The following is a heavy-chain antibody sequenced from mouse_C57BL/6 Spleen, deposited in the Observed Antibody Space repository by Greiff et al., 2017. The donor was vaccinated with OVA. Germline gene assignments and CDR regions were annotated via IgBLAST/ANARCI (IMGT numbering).Heavy chain of an antibody. J-gene: IGHJ2*01. D-gene: IGHD6-2*01. CDR3: ARESLRYFDY. CDR1: GFSLTSYG. Sequence: VQLQQSGPGLVQPSQSLSITCTVSGFSLTSYGVHWVRQSPGKGLEWLGVIWSGGSTDYNAAFISSLSISKDNSKSQVFIKMNSLQADDTAIYYCARESLRYFDYWGQGTTLTVSS. CDR2: IWSGGST. V-gene: IGHV2-2*01.